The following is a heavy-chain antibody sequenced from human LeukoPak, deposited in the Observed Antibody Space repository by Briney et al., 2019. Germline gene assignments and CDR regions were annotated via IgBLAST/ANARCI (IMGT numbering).Heavy chain of an antibody. J-gene: IGHJ4*02. D-gene: IGHD5-24*01. V-gene: IGHV1-69*13. CDR2: IIPIFGTA. Sequence: SVKVSCKASGGTFSSYAISWVRQAPGHGLEWMGGIIPIFGTANYAQKFQGRVTITADESTSTAYMELSSLRSEDTAVYYCARGGSRDGYNSDYWGQGTLVTVSS. CDR1: GGTFSSYA. CDR3: ARGGSRDGYNSDY.